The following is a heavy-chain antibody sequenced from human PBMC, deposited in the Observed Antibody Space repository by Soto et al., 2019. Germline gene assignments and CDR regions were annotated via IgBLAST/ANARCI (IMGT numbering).Heavy chain of an antibody. CDR2: INPSGGST. J-gene: IGHJ6*02. Sequence: ASVKVSCKASGYTFTSYYMHWVRQTPRQGLEWMGIINPSGGSTSYAQKFQGRVTMTRDTSTSTVYMELSSLRSEDTAVYYCARDQRFSDILTGYYPPYGMDVWGQGTTVTVSS. CDR1: GYTFTSYY. CDR3: ARDQRFSDILTGYYPPYGMDV. D-gene: IGHD3-9*01. V-gene: IGHV1-46*01.